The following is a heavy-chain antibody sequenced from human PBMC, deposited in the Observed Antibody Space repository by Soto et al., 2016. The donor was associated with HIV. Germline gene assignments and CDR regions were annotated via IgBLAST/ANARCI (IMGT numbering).Heavy chain of an antibody. CDR1: GFSFKNAW. Sequence: EVQLVESGGDLVKPGGSLRLSCAASGFSFKNAWMNWVRQAPGKGLEWVGRIKREADGGTADYGAPVKGRFSISSDESKNTLYLQMNSLRIEDTAVYYCTRDETTGKNWFDPWGQGTLVIVSS. D-gene: IGHD3-10*01. CDR2: IKREADGGTA. CDR3: TRDETTGKNWFDP. J-gene: IGHJ5*02. V-gene: IGHV3-15*01.